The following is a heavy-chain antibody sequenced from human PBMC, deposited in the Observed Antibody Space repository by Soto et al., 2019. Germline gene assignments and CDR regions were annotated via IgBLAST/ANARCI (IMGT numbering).Heavy chain of an antibody. V-gene: IGHV4-59*01. CDR3: ARAPAATSFWFDP. CDR1: GGSLSSYY. D-gene: IGHD5-12*01. J-gene: IGHJ5*02. CDR2: IYYSGST. Sequence: SETLSLTCTVSGGSLSSYYWSWIRQPPGKGLEWIGYIYYSGSTNYNPSLKSRVTISVDTSKNQFSLKLSSVTAADTAVYYCARAPAATSFWFDPWGQGTLVTVSS.